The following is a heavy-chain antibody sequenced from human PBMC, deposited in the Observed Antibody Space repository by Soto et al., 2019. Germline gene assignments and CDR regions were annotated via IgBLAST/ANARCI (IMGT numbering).Heavy chain of an antibody. CDR1: GFTFSSYA. V-gene: IGHV3-30-3*01. CDR2: ISYDGSSK. Sequence: SLRLSCAASGFTFSSYAMHWVRQAPGKGLEWVAVISYDGSSKYYADSVKGRFTISRDNSKNTLYLQMNSLRAEDTAVYYCARDLTIFGVVTPPGAYYGMDVWGQGTTVTVSS. J-gene: IGHJ6*02. D-gene: IGHD3-3*01. CDR3: ARDLTIFGVVTPPGAYYGMDV.